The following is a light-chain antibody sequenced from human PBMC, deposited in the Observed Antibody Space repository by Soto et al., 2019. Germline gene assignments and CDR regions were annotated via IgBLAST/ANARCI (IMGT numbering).Light chain of an antibody. CDR1: SSNIGAGSD. V-gene: IGLV1-40*01. CDR2: GSY. J-gene: IGLJ1*01. Sequence: QSVLTQPPSVSGAPGQRVNISCTGSSSNIGAGSDVHWYQQVPGTAPKLLVYGSYNRPSGVPDRFSGSKSGTSASLAITGLQAEDEADFYCQSYDSSLSAWVFGTGTKLTVL. CDR3: QSYDSSLSAWV.